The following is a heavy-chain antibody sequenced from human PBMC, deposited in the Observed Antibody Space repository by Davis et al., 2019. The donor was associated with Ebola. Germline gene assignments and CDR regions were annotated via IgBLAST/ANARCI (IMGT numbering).Heavy chain of an antibody. V-gene: IGHV6-1*01. CDR2: TYYRSKWYY. CDR3: ARGDGFDV. CDR1: GDSVSSNRAV. Sequence: HSQTLSLTCAISGDSVSSNRAVWNWIRQSPSRGLEWLGRTYYRSKWYYDYAVSVKSRITINSDTSKNQFSLHLSSVTPEDTAVYYCARGDGFDVWGQGTMVTVSS. J-gene: IGHJ3*01.